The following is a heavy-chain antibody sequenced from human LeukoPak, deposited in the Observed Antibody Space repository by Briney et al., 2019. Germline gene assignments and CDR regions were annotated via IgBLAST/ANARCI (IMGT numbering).Heavy chain of an antibody. CDR1: GFTFSNYG. Sequence: PGGSLRLSCAASGFTFSNYGMNWVRQAPGKGLEWVSYISRSSSNIYYGDSVKGRFTISRDNAKNSLYLQMNSLRAEDTAVYYCARDSPLSSDWYADYWGQGTLVTVSS. V-gene: IGHV3-48*04. CDR2: ISRSSSNI. D-gene: IGHD6-19*01. J-gene: IGHJ4*02. CDR3: ARDSPLSSDWYADY.